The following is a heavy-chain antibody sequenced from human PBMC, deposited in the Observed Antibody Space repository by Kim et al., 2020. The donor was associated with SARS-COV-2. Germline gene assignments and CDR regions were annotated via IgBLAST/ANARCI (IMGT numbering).Heavy chain of an antibody. D-gene: IGHD1-26*01. CDR2: IYYSGST. Sequence: SETLSLTCTVSGGSISSSSYYRGWIRQPPGKGLEWIGSIYYSGSTYYNPSLKSRVTISVDTSKNQFSLKLSSVTAADTAVYYCARHGATNYAFDIWGQGT. CDR3: ARHGATNYAFDI. CDR1: GGSISSSSYY. V-gene: IGHV4-39*01. J-gene: IGHJ3*02.